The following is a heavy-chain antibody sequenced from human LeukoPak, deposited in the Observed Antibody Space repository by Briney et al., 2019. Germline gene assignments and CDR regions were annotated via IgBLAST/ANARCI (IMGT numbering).Heavy chain of an antibody. D-gene: IGHD3-10*01. CDR2: IYSDNT. CDR1: GFTVSSNS. CDR3: ARDRALVSMVRGVMGYFYYYMDV. J-gene: IGHJ6*03. Sequence: GGSLRLSCTVSGFTVSSNSMSWVRQAPGKGLEWVSFIYSDNTHYSDSVKGRFTISRDNSKNTLYLQMNSLRAEDTAVYYCARDRALVSMVRGVMGYFYYYMDVWGKGTTVTISS. V-gene: IGHV3-53*01.